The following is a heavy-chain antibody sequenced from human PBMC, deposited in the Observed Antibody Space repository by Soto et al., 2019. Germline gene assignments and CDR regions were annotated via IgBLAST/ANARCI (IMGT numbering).Heavy chain of an antibody. CDR1: GFTFSSYG. Sequence: QVQLVESGGGVVQPGRSLRLSCAASGFTFSSYGMHWVRQAPGKGLEWVAVISYDGSNKYYADSVKGRFTISRDNSKNTLYLQMNRLRAEDTAVYYCAKVAAAGRTYYFDYWGQGTLVTVSS. CDR3: AKVAAAGRTYYFDY. CDR2: ISYDGSNK. V-gene: IGHV3-30*18. J-gene: IGHJ4*02. D-gene: IGHD6-13*01.